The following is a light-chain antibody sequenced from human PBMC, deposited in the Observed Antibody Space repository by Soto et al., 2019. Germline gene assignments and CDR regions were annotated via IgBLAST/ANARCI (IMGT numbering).Light chain of an antibody. CDR3: VLYVGSGLWV. Sequence: QAVVNQEPSVSVSPGGTVTLTFGLSSGSVSSSYGPSWYQQTPGQAPRRLIYSAYTRSSGVPDRFSGSILGNKAALTITGAQADDESDYYCVLYVGSGLWVFGGGTKLTVL. CDR1: SGSVSSSYG. J-gene: IGLJ3*02. CDR2: SAY. V-gene: IGLV8-61*01.